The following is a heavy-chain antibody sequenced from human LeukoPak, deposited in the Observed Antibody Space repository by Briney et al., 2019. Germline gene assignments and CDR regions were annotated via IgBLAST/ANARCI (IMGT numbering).Heavy chain of an antibody. CDR1: GFTFDDYA. D-gene: IGHD6-19*01. V-gene: IGHV3-9*01. CDR2: ISWNSGSI. CDR3: AKDITSSSGWNWFDP. Sequence: PGGSLRLSCAASGFTFDDYAMHWVRQAPGKGLEWVSGISWNSGSIGYADSVKGRFTIYRDNAKNSLYLQMNSLRAEDTALYYCAKDITSSSGWNWFDPWGQGTLVTVSS. J-gene: IGHJ5*02.